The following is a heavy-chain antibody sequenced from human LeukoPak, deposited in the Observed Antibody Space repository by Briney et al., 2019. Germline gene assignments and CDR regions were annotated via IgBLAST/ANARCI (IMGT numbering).Heavy chain of an antibody. D-gene: IGHD1-26*01. CDR1: GGSFSGYY. CDR3: ARGGVGAITFDY. J-gene: IGHJ4*02. V-gene: IGHV4-34*01. Sequence: SETLSLTCAVYGGSFSGYYWSWIRQPPGKGLEWIGEINHSGSTNYNPSLKSRVTISVDTSKNQFSLKLSSVTAADTAVYCCARGGVGAITFDYWGQGTLVTVSS. CDR2: INHSGST.